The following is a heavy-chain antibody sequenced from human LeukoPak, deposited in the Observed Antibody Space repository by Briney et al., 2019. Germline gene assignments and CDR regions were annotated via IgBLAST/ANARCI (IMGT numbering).Heavy chain of an antibody. D-gene: IGHD6-6*01. CDR1: GGSLSGYY. V-gene: IGHV4-34*01. CDR3: ARAPKYSSSSGRFDY. J-gene: IGHJ4*02. Sequence: SETLSLTCAVYGGSLSGYYWSWIRQPPGKGLEWIGEINHSGSTNYNPSLKSRVTISVDTSKNQFSLKLSSVTAADTAVYYCARAPKYSSSSGRFDYWGQGTLVTVSS. CDR2: INHSGST.